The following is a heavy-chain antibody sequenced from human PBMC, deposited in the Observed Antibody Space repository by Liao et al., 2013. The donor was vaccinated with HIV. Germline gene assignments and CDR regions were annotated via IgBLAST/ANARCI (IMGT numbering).Heavy chain of an antibody. V-gene: IGHV4-4*07. D-gene: IGHD3-3*01. Sequence: QMQLQESGPGLVKPSETLSLTCAVSGGSINNHYWNWIRQPAGRGLEWIGRMYTSGNTNYNPSLKSRVTMSVDTSKNQFSLKLTSVTAADTAVYYCARAETYYDFWSSSRDHTWFDPWGQGTLVTVSS. CDR1: GGSINNHY. CDR3: ARAETYYDFWSSSRDHTWFDP. CDR2: MYTSGNT. J-gene: IGHJ5*02.